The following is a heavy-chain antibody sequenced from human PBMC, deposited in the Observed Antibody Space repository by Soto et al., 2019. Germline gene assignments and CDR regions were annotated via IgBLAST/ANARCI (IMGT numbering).Heavy chain of an antibody. V-gene: IGHV3-64*02. CDR2: ISTKGGST. J-gene: IGHJ4*02. CDR1: GFTFSSYA. D-gene: IGHD5-18*01. Sequence: TGGSLRLSCAASGFTFSSYAMHWVRQAPGKGLEYVSGISTKGGSTNYADSVKGRFTISRDNSKNTLYLQMGSLRAEDMAVYYCARGGGYSYGHHFDYWGQGTLVTVSS. CDR3: ARGGGYSYGHHFDY.